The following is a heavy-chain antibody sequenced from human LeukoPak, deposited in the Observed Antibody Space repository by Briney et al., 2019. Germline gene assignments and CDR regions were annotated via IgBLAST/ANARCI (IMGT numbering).Heavy chain of an antibody. D-gene: IGHD3-22*01. Sequence: SSETLSLTCTVSGGSISSYYWSWIRQPAGKGLEWIGRIYTSGSTNYNPSLKSRVTMSVDTSKNQFSLKLSSVTAADTAVYYCARDYYDGSGYYYMAKEIFDYWGQGTLVTVSS. CDR2: IYTSGST. V-gene: IGHV4-4*07. CDR1: GGSISSYY. J-gene: IGHJ4*02. CDR3: ARDYYDGSGYYYMAKEIFDY.